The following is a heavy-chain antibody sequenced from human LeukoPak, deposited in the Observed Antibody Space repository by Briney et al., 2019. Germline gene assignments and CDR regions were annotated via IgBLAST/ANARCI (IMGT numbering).Heavy chain of an antibody. CDR1: GYTFTNYY. CDR2: INPSGGGT. CDR3: ARAYLSGSYPDY. V-gene: IGHV1-46*01. D-gene: IGHD3-10*01. J-gene: IGHJ4*02. Sequence: ASVKVSCKASGYTFTNYYMQWVRQAPGQGLEWMGIINPSGGGTSYAQNFQGRVTMTRDTSTSTVYMALSSLTSEDTAVYYCARAYLSGSYPDYWGQGILVTVSS.